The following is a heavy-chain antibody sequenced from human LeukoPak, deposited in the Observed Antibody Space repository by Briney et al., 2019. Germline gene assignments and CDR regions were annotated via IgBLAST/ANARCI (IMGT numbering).Heavy chain of an antibody. CDR2: ISAYNGNT. V-gene: IGHV1-18*01. CDR3: ARDSSRGTYYYDSSGSGFDY. Sequence: ASVKVSCKASGYTFTSYGISWVRQAPGQGLEWMGWISAYNGNTNYAQKLQGRVTMTTDTSTSTAYMELRSLRSDDTAVYYCARDSSRGTYYYDSSGSGFDYWGKGTLVTVSS. D-gene: IGHD3-22*01. J-gene: IGHJ4*02. CDR1: GYTFTSYG.